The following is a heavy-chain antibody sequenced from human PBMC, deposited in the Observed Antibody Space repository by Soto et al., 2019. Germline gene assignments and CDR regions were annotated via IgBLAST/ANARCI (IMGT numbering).Heavy chain of an antibody. J-gene: IGHJ5*02. CDR3: AHSSLHYKKWFDP. V-gene: IGHV2-5*02. Sequence: QITLKESGPPVVKPTQTLTLTCTFSGFSLTNDGVGVGWIRQPPGKAPEWLALIYWDDDTRYSPSLRSRLTITKDSAKNQVVLTMTNMDPVDTATYFCAHSSLHYKKWFDPWGQGTLVTVSS. D-gene: IGHD1-20*01. CDR1: GFSLTNDGVG. CDR2: IYWDDDT.